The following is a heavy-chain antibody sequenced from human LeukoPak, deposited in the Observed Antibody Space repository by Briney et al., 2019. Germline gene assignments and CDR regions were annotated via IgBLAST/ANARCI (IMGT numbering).Heavy chain of an antibody. J-gene: IGHJ4*02. Sequence: PGGSLRLSCAASGFTFNSYGMHWVRQAPGKGLEWVAVIWVNGINKYYADSVKGRFTIFRDNPKNTLYLQMNSLRAEDTAVYHCANGWSPDYWGRGTLVTVSS. CDR3: ANGWSPDY. CDR1: GFTFNSYG. V-gene: IGHV3-33*06. D-gene: IGHD2-15*01. CDR2: IWVNGINK.